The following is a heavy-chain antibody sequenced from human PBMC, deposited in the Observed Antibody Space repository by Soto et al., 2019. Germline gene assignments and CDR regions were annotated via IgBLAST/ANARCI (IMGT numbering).Heavy chain of an antibody. Sequence: YGISWVRQAPGQGLEWMGWINVYNGNTNYAQKLQGRVTMTTDTSTSTAYLDLRSLRSDDTAVYFCARYTSGGEYDYWGQGTLVTVSS. J-gene: IGHJ4*02. V-gene: IGHV1-18*01. CDR3: ARYTSGGEYDY. CDR1: YG. CDR2: INVYNGNT. D-gene: IGHD3-10*01.